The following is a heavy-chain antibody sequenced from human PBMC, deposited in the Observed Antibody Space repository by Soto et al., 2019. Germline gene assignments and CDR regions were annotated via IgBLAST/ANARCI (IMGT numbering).Heavy chain of an antibody. D-gene: IGHD4-17*01. CDR3: ARSTYGDYVQPYYYYGMDV. CDR1: GYTFTSYG. V-gene: IGHV1-18*01. J-gene: IGHJ6*02. Sequence: ASVKVSCKASGYTFTSYGISWVRQAPGQGLEWMGWISAYNGNTNYAQKLQGRVTMTTDTSTSTAYMELRSLRSDDTAVYYCARSTYGDYVQPYYYYGMDVWGQGTTVTVSS. CDR2: ISAYNGNT.